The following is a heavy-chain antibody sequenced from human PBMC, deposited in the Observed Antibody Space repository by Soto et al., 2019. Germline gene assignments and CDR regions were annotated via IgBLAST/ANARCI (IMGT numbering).Heavy chain of an antibody. Sequence: SETLSLTCTVSGGSISSYYWSWIRQPPGTGLEWIGYIYYSGSTNYNPSLKSRVTISVDTSKNQFSLKLSSVTAADTAVYYCARGGDCSGGSCWAWFDPWGQGTLVTVSS. CDR1: GGSISSYY. CDR3: ARGGDCSGGSCWAWFDP. CDR2: IYYSGST. J-gene: IGHJ5*02. V-gene: IGHV4-59*01. D-gene: IGHD2-15*01.